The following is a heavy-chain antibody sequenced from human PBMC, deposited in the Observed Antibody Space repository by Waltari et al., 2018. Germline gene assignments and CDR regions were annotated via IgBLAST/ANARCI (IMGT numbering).Heavy chain of an antibody. J-gene: IGHJ3*02. CDR1: GFTFSSYA. CDR2: ISGSGGST. V-gene: IGHV3-23*01. CDR3: AKGANSLYDYVWGSYRYTGDAFDI. D-gene: IGHD3-16*02. Sequence: EVQLLESGGGLVQPGGSLRLSCAASGFTFSSYAMSWVRQAPGEGLEWVSAISGSGGSTYYADSVMGRFTISRDNSKNTLYLQMNSLRAEDTAVYYCAKGANSLYDYVWGSYRYTGDAFDIWGQGTMVTVSS.